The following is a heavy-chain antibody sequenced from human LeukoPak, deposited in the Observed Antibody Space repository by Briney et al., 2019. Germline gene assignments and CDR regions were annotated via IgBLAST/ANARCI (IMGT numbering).Heavy chain of an antibody. D-gene: IGHD3-16*02. V-gene: IGHV1-18*01. CDR2: ISAYNGNT. Sequence: GASVKVSCKASGYTFTSYGISWVRQAPGQGLEWMGWISAYNGNTNYAQKLQGRVTMTTDTSTSTAYMELRSLRSDDTAVYYCARSAGDDYVWGSYRSLDYWGQGTLVTVSS. J-gene: IGHJ4*02. CDR3: ARSAGDDYVWGSYRSLDY. CDR1: GYTFTSYG.